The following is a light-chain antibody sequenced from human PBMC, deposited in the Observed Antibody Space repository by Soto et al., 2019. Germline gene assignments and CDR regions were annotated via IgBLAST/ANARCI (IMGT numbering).Light chain of an antibody. J-gene: IGLJ1*01. CDR3: SSYTSSSTLLYV. CDR2: YVS. Sequence: QSALTQPASVSGSPGQSITISCTGTSSDVGGYNYVSWYQQHPGKAPKLMIYYVSNRPSGVSNRFSGSKSGNTAALTISGLQAEDEADYYCSSYTSSSTLLYVFGTGTKVTVL. CDR1: SSDVGGYNY. V-gene: IGLV2-14*01.